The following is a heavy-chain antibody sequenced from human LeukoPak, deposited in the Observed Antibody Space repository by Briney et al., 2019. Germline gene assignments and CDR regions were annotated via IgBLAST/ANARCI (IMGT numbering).Heavy chain of an antibody. Sequence: GGSLRLSCAASGFTFSSYAMSWVRQAPGKGLEWVAVIWYDGSNKYYADSVKGRFTISRDNSKNTLYLQMNSLRAEDTAVYYCAKSRGIAVAGYDYWGQGTLVTVSS. J-gene: IGHJ4*02. CDR2: IWYDGSNK. D-gene: IGHD6-19*01. CDR3: AKSRGIAVAGYDY. CDR1: GFTFSSYA. V-gene: IGHV3-33*06.